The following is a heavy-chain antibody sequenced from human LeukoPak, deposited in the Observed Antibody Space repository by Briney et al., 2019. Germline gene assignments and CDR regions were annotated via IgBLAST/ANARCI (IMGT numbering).Heavy chain of an antibody. D-gene: IGHD6-19*01. J-gene: IGHJ1*01. CDR2: ISWDGGST. Sequence: GGSLRLSCAASGFTFDDYTMHWVRQAPGKGLEWVSLISWDGGSTYYADSVKGRFTISRDNARNSLYLQMNSLRAEDTAVYYCARFETVAAKPIEHWGPGTLVTVSS. CDR1: GFTFDDYT. V-gene: IGHV3-43*01. CDR3: ARFETVAAKPIEH.